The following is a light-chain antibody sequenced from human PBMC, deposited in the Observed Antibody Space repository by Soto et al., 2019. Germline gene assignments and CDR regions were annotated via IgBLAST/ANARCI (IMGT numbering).Light chain of an antibody. CDR2: GAS. V-gene: IGKV3-20*01. CDR3: QQDSSVHFT. Sequence: EIVLTQSPGTLSLSPGERATLSCRASQSVYSSYLAWYQQKPGQAPRLLIYGASTRATGIPDRFSGSGSATYFTLTISSLEPDDAVFYYCQQDSSVHFTFGPGTKVDIK. J-gene: IGKJ3*01. CDR1: QSVYSSY.